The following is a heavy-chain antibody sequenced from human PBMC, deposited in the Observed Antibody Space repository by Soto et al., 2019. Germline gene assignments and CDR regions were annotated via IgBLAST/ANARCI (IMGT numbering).Heavy chain of an antibody. V-gene: IGHV3-15*07. Sequence: GGSLRLSCVGSGFSFSDAWMSWVRQAPGKGLEWVGRIKRQTEGGTTDYPASVKGRFIISRDDSENSLYLQMNSLRAEDTAVYYCARNHAAYYDSSGYYSRHFDYWGQGTLVTVSS. CDR1: GFSFSDAW. D-gene: IGHD3-22*01. J-gene: IGHJ4*02. CDR2: IKRQTEGGTT. CDR3: ARNHAAYYDSSGYYSRHFDY.